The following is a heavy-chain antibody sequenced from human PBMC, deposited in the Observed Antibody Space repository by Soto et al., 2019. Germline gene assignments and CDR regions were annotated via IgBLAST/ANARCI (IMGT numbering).Heavy chain of an antibody. D-gene: IGHD6-13*01. Sequence: PPDTLSLTSTVSGGSISSHYWSWIRQPPGKGLEWIGYIYYSGSTNYNPCLKSRVTISVDTSKNQFSLKLSSVTAADTAVYYCARGLAAAHYYYYGMDVWGQGTTVTVSS. CDR1: GGSISSHY. J-gene: IGHJ6*02. V-gene: IGHV4-59*11. CDR2: IYYSGST. CDR3: ARGLAAAHYYYYGMDV.